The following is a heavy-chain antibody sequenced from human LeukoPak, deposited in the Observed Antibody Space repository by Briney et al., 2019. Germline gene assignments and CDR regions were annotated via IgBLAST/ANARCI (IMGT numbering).Heavy chain of an antibody. CDR3: ARDRSGSPWWFDP. CDR1: GGSISSYY. V-gene: IGHV4-59*12. J-gene: IGHJ5*02. D-gene: IGHD3-22*01. CDR2: IYYSGST. Sequence: PSETLSLTCTVSGGSISSYYWSWIRQPPGKGLEWIGYIYYSGSTYYNPSLKSRLTISIDTSKNQFSLKLKSVTAADTAVYYCARDRSGSPWWFDPWGQGTLVTVSS.